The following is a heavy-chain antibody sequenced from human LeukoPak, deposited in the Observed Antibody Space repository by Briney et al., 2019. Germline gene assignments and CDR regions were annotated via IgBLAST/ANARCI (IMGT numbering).Heavy chain of an antibody. V-gene: IGHV3-11*04. CDR1: GFTFGDYY. J-gene: IGHJ3*01. Sequence: PGGSLRLSCAASGFTFGDYYMTWIRQAPGKGLEWVSYISSSGTTIYYADSVKGRFTISRDNAKNSLYLQMDSLRAEETAVYFCARGVTMLVSSRAFDLWGQGTLVTVSS. CDR3: ARGVTMLVSSRAFDL. CDR2: ISSSGTTI. D-gene: IGHD4/OR15-4a*01.